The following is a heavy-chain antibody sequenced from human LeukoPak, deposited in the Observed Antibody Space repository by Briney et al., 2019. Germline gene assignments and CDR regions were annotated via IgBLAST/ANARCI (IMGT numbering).Heavy chain of an antibody. CDR3: ARATRGYSYGPLDY. D-gene: IGHD5-18*01. V-gene: IGHV4-59*01. CDR2: IYYSGST. CDR1: GGSISSYY. Sequence: PSETLSLTCTVRGGSISSYYWSWIRQPPREGLAWLGYIYYSGSTNYNPSLKSRVTISVDTSKNQFSLKLSSVTAADTAVYYCARATRGYSYGPLDYWGQGTLVTVSS. J-gene: IGHJ4*02.